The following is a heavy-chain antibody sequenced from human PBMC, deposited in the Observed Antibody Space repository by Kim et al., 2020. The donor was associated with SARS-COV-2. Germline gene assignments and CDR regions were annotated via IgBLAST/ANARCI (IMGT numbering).Heavy chain of an antibody. Sequence: ADSVKGRFTISRDNSKNTLYLQMNSLRAEDTAVYYCAKEVTVTKEYYFDYWGQGTLVTVSS. D-gene: IGHD4-17*01. J-gene: IGHJ4*02. CDR3: AKEVTVTKEYYFDY. V-gene: IGHV3-23*01.